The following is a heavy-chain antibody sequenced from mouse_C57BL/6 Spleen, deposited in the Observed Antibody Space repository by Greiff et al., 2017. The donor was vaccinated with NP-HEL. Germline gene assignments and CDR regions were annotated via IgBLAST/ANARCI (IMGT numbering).Heavy chain of an antibody. CDR1: GFTFSDYY. D-gene: IGHD4-1*01. CDR3: ARDRELGRVYWYFDV. J-gene: IGHJ1*03. CDR2: INYDGSST. Sequence: EVHLVESEGGLVQPGRSMKLSCTASGFTFSDYYMAWVRQVPEKGLEWVANINYDGSSTYYLDSLKGRFIISRDNAKNILYLQMSSRKSEDTDTYYCARDRELGRVYWYFDVWGTGATVTVSS. V-gene: IGHV5-16*01.